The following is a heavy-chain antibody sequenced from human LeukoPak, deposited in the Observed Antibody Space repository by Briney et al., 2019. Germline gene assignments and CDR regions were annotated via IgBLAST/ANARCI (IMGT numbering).Heavy chain of an antibody. D-gene: IGHD3-22*01. CDR3: ARVESITMIVVVTADAFDI. J-gene: IGHJ3*02. CDR2: IYYSGST. Sequence: PSETLSLTCTVSGGSISSSSYYWGWIRQPPGKGLEWIGSIYYSGSTYYNPPLKSRVTISVDTSKNQFSLKLSSVTAADTAVYYCARVESITMIVVVTADAFDIWGQGTMVTVSS. CDR1: GGSISSSSYY. V-gene: IGHV4-39*01.